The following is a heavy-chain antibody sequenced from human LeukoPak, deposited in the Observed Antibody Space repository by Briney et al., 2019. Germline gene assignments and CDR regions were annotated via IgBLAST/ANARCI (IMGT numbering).Heavy chain of an antibody. J-gene: IGHJ4*02. V-gene: IGHV4-59*01. D-gene: IGHD6-19*01. CDR1: GVSISSYY. CDR3: ARTGYSSGWYFDY. Sequence: KTSETLSLTCTVSGVSISSYYWSWIRQPPGKGLEWIGYTYCSGSTNYNPSLKSRVTISVDTSKNQFSLKLSSVTAADTAVYYCARTGYSSGWYFDYWGQGTLVTVSS. CDR2: TYCSGST.